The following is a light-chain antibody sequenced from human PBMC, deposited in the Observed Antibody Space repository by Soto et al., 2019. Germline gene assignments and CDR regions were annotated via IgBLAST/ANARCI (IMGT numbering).Light chain of an antibody. CDR3: QQYNSYST. J-gene: IGKJ1*01. CDR1: QSISSW. Sequence: DIQMTQSPSTLSASVGDRVTIICRASQSISSWLAWYQQKPGKAPKLLIYDASSLESVVTSRFSGSESGTEFTLTISSLQPDDFATYYRQQYNSYSTFGQGTKVEIK. CDR2: DAS. V-gene: IGKV1-5*02.